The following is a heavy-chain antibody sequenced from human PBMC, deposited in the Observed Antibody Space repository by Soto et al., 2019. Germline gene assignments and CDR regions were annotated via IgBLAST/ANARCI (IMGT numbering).Heavy chain of an antibody. D-gene: IGHD3-10*01. CDR3: AHTQLHYYGSGTYYFDS. J-gene: IGHJ4*02. Sequence: QITLKESGPPLVKATQTLTLTCTFSGFSLSTSGVGVGWIRQPPGKALEWLALVYWDDDKRYSPSLKSRLTIAKDTSKTPVVLIMTNMDPVDTAPYYCAHTQLHYYGSGTYYFDSWGQGTLVTVSS. CDR2: VYWDDDK. CDR1: GFSLSTSGVG. V-gene: IGHV2-5*02.